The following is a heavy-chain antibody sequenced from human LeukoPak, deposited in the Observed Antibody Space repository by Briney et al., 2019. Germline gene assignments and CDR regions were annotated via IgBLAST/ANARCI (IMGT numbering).Heavy chain of an antibody. D-gene: IGHD4-17*01. J-gene: IGHJ4*02. CDR2: IIPILGIA. CDR3: ARGSLKTVTTADY. CDR1: GGTFSSYA. Sequence: GASVKVSCKASGGTFSSYAISWVRQAPGQGLEWMGRIIPILGIANYAQKFQGRVTITADKSTSTAYMELSSLRSEDTAVYYCARGSLKTVTTADYWGQGTLVTVSS. V-gene: IGHV1-69*04.